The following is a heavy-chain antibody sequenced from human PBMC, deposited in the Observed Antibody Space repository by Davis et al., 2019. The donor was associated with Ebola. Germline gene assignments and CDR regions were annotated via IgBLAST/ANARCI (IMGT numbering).Heavy chain of an antibody. CDR3: ARDRGMITFGGTLDY. CDR1: GYTFTSYD. J-gene: IGHJ4*02. D-gene: IGHD3-16*01. CDR2: MNPNSGNT. Sequence: ASVKVSCKASGYTFTSYDINWVRQATGQGLEWMGWMNPNSGNTGYAQKLQGRVTMTTDTSTSTAYMELRSLRSDDTAVYYCARDRGMITFGGTLDYWGQGTLVTVSS. V-gene: IGHV1-8*01.